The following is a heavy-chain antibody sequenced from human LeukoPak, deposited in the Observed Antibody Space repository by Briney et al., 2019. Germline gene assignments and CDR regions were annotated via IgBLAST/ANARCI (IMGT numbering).Heavy chain of an antibody. J-gene: IGHJ5*02. D-gene: IGHD2-8*01. Sequence: GASVKVSCKASGYTFTSYGISWVRQAPGQGLEWMGWISAYNGNTNYAQKLQGRVTMTTDTSTSTAYMELRSLRSDDTAVYYCARLVCPMYSLQRVYAISCSAPWGKGPRVTV. CDR2: ISAYNGNT. V-gene: IGHV1-18*01. CDR1: GYTFTSYG. CDR3: ARLVCPMYSLQRVYAISCSAP.